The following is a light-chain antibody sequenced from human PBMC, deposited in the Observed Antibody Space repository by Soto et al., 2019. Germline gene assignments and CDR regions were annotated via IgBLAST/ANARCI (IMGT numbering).Light chain of an antibody. CDR3: QQYDNLLWT. J-gene: IGKJ1*01. CDR1: QAINSW. V-gene: IGKV1-12*01. Sequence: DIQMTQSPSSVSASVGDRVTITCRASQAINSWLAWYQQKPGKAPKLLIHGASSLQSGVPSRFSGSGSGTDFTLTISSLQPEDIATYYCQQYDNLLWTFGQGTKVEIK. CDR2: GAS.